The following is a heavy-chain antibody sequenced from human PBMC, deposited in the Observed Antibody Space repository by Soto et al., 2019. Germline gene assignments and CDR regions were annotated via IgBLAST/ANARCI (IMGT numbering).Heavy chain of an antibody. Sequence: SETLSLTCTVSGGSISSGDYYWSWIRQPPGKGLEWIAYIHNTGSPYYNLSLKSRLTISIDTSKNQFSLRLSSVTAADTAVYYCARSRHSGSYFFDYWGQGILVTVSS. J-gene: IGHJ4*02. D-gene: IGHD1-26*01. CDR3: ARSRHSGSYFFDY. CDR2: IHNTGSP. V-gene: IGHV4-30-4*01. CDR1: GGSISSGDYY.